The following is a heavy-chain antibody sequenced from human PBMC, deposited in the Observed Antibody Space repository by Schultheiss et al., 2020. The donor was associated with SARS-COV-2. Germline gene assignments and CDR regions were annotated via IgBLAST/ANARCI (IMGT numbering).Heavy chain of an antibody. CDR3: ARGRHSSSLYYYDSSGRQYKVIYYFDY. V-gene: IGHV4-34*01. J-gene: IGHJ4*02. Sequence: SDTLSLTCAVYGGSFSDYYWSWIRQPPGKGLEWIGEINHSGTTNYNPSLKSRVTISVDTSKNQLSLKLSSMTAADTAVYYCARGRHSSSLYYYDSSGRQYKVIYYFDYWGQGTLVTVSS. CDR1: GGSFSDYY. CDR2: INHSGTT. D-gene: IGHD3-22*01.